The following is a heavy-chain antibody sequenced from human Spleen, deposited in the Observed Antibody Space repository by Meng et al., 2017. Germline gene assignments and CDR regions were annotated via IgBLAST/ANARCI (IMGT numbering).Heavy chain of an antibody. D-gene: IGHD3-22*01. CDR2: INHSGST. CDR3: ARVAYYDSSGYHAPIDF. V-gene: IGHV4-34*01. J-gene: IGHJ4*02. Sequence: QGQLQQWGAGLLKPSETLSLTRACYGGSFRGYYWSWIRQPPGKGLEWIGEINHSGSTNYIPSLKGRVTISVDTSKNQFSLNLSSVTAADTAVYYCARVAYYDSSGYHAPIDFWGQGTLVTVSS. CDR1: GGSFRGYY.